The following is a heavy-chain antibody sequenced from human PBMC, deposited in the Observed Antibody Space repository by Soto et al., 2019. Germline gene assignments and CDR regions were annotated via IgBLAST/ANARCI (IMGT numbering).Heavy chain of an antibody. CDR3: ARGRYGDY. CDR2: ISAHNGNT. V-gene: IGHV1-18*01. J-gene: IGHJ4*02. Sequence: QVHLVQSGAEVKKPGASAKVSCKGSGYGFTTYGITWVRQAPGQGLEWMAWISAHNGNTNYAQKLQGRVTVTRDTSTSTAYMELRSLRSDDTAVYYCARGRYGDYWGQGVLVTVSS. D-gene: IGHD1-1*01. CDR1: GYGFTTYG.